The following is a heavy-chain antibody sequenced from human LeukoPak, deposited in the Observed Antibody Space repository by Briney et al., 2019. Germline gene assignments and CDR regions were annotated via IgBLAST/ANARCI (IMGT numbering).Heavy chain of an antibody. CDR2: ISAYSGNT. D-gene: IGHD3-3*01. CDR3: ARDLYDFWSGLPAY. V-gene: IGHV1-18*01. J-gene: IGHJ4*02. Sequence: ASVKVSCKASGYTFTSYGISWVRQAPGQGLEWMGWISAYSGNTNYAQKLQGRVTMTTDTSTSTAYMELRSLRSDDTAVYYCARDLYDFWSGLPAYWGQGTLVTVSS. CDR1: GYTFTSYG.